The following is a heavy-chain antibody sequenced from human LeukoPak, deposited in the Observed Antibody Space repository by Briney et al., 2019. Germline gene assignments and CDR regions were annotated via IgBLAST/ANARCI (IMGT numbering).Heavy chain of an antibody. V-gene: IGHV3-23*01. D-gene: IGHD5-18*01. CDR1: GFTFSSYA. CDR3: AKVRNTYDDFDY. Sequence: GGSLRLSCAASGFTFSSYAMSWVRQAPGKGLEWVSGISASGASTYYADSVKGRFAISRDYSKNTLCLQISSLRPEDTAVYYCAKVRNTYDDFDYWGQGALVTVSS. CDR2: ISASGAST. J-gene: IGHJ4*02.